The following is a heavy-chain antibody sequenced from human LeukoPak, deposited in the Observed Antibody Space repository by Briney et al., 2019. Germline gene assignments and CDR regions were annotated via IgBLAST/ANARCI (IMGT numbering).Heavy chain of an antibody. D-gene: IGHD2/OR15-2a*01. V-gene: IGHV6-1*01. J-gene: IGHJ4*02. CDR2: TYFRSKWYN. CDR3: ANFYLDN. CDR1: GDTVSSNSAA. Sequence: SQTLSLTCAISGDTVSSNSAAWNWIRQSPSRGLEWLGRTYFRSKWYNDYAESVKGRISINPDTSKNQFSLQLNSENPEDTAVYYCANFYLDNWSQGSLVTVSS.